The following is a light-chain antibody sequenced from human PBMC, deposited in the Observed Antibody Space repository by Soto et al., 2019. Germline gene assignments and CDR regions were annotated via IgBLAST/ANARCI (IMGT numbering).Light chain of an antibody. J-gene: IGKJ1*01. CDR1: QSVNNN. V-gene: IGKV3-15*01. CDR3: QEYNTWPWT. CDR2: GAS. Sequence: ETLMTQSPATLSVSPGERATLSCRASQSVNNNLAWYQQELGQAPRVLIYGASTRATGIPARFTGSGSVTEFILTITSLQSEDSAVYYCQEYNTWPWTFGQGTKVEFK.